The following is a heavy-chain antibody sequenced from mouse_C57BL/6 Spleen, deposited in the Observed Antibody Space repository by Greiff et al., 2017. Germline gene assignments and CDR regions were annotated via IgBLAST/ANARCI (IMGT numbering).Heavy chain of an antibody. CDR1: GYTFTSYW. CDR3: ARPPLMVTTLYYYAMDY. D-gene: IGHD2-3*01. J-gene: IGHJ4*01. Sequence: QVQLQQPGAELVKPGASVKLSCKASGYTFTSYWMHWVKQRPGQGLEWIGMIHPNSGSTNYNEKFKSKATLTVDKSSSTAYMQLSSLTSEDSAVYYCARPPLMVTTLYYYAMDYWGQGTSVTVSS. CDR2: IHPNSGST. V-gene: IGHV1-64*01.